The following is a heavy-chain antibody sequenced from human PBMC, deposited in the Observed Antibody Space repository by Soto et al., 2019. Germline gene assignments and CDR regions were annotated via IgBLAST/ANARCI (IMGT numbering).Heavy chain of an antibody. V-gene: IGHV1-2*04. CDR2: INPNSGGT. CDR3: ATILGYCSGGSCYNIDY. J-gene: IGHJ4*02. D-gene: IGHD2-15*01. Sequence: GASVKVSCKASGYTFTGYYIHWVRQAPGQGLEWMGWINPNSGGTNYAQKFQGWVTMTRDTSISTAYMELSRLRSDDTAVYYCATILGYCSGGSCYNIDYWGQGTLVTVSS. CDR1: GYTFTGYY.